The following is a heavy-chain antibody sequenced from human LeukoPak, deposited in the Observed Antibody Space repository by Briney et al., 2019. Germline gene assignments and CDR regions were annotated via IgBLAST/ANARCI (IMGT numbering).Heavy chain of an antibody. V-gene: IGHV3-66*01. CDR3: ARDPDYYGSGSYYDY. CDR2: IYSGGST. J-gene: IGHJ4*02. D-gene: IGHD3-10*01. CDR1: GFTVSSNY. Sequence: GGSLRLSCAASGFTVSSNYMSWVRQAPGKGLEWVSVIYSGGSTYYADSVKGRFTISRDNSKNTLYLQMNSLRAEDTAVYYCARDPDYYGSGSYYDYWGQGTLVTVSS.